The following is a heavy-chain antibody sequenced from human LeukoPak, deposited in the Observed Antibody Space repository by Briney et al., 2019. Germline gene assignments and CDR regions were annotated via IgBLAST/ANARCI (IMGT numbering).Heavy chain of an antibody. Sequence: SVKVSCKASGGTFSSYAISWVRQAPGQGLEWMGRIIPILGIANYAQKFQGRVTITADKSTSTAYMELSSLRSEDTAVYYCARSGKGYCSSTRCYFSPFDPWGQGTLVTVSS. D-gene: IGHD2-2*01. V-gene: IGHV1-69*04. CDR2: IIPILGIA. J-gene: IGHJ5*02. CDR1: GGTFSSYA. CDR3: ARSGKGYCSSTRCYFSPFDP.